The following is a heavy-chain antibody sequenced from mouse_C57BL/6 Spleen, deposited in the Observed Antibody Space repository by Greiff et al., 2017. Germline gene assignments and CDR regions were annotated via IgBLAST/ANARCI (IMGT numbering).Heavy chain of an antibody. CDR2: IYPRSGNP. J-gene: IGHJ3*01. CDR1: GYTFTSYG. Sequence: VQLQQSGAELARPGASVKLSCKASGYTFTSYGISWVKPRTGPGLEWIGEIYPRSGNPYYNEKFKGKATLTADKSSSTAYMEVRSLTSEDSAVYFCATGSPWFAYWGQGTLVTVSA. D-gene: IGHD1-1*01. CDR3: ATGSPWFAY. V-gene: IGHV1-81*01.